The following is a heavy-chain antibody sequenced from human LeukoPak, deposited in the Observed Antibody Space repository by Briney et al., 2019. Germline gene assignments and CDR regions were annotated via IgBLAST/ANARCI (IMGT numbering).Heavy chain of an antibody. Sequence: ASVKVSCKASGYTFTGYYMHWVRQAPGQGLEWMGWINPNSGGTNYAQKFQGRVTMTRDTSISTAYMELSRLSSDDTAVYYCARDLSYCSSTSCSGNAFDIWGQGTMVTVSS. D-gene: IGHD2-2*01. CDR3: ARDLSYCSSTSCSGNAFDI. CDR1: GYTFTGYY. J-gene: IGHJ3*02. V-gene: IGHV1-2*02. CDR2: INPNSGGT.